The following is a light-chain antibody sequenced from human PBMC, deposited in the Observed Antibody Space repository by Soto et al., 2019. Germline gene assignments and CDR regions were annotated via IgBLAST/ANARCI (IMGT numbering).Light chain of an antibody. CDR2: GAS. CDR1: QRVSSN. CDR3: QQYNNWPRT. Sequence: EIVMTQSPATLSVSPGERATLSCRASQRVSSNLAWYQQKPGQAPRLLIYGASTRATGIPDRFSGSGSGTEFTLTISSLQSEDFAVYYCQQYNNWPRTFGQGTKVEIK. V-gene: IGKV3-15*01. J-gene: IGKJ1*01.